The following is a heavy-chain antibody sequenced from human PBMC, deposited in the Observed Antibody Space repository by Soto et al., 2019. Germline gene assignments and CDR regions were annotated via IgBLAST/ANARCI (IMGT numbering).Heavy chain of an antibody. CDR2: ISDDGSNA. CDR1: GFTFSADG. CDR3: AKDRRDGDYYDIDY. V-gene: IGHV3-30*18. D-gene: IGHD4-17*01. J-gene: IGHJ4*02. Sequence: QVQLVESGGGVVQPGRSLRLSCATSGFTFSADGMHWVRQAPGKGLEWVAIISDDGSNAYYADSVKGRFTISRDNSKNTLYLQINRLRVEDTAVYYCAKDRRDGDYYDIDYWGQGTLVTVSS.